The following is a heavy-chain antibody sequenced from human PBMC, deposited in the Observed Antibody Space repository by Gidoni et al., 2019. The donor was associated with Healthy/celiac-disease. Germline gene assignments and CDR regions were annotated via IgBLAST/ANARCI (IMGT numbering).Heavy chain of an antibody. V-gene: IGHV5-51*01. CDR2: IYPGDSDT. Sequence: EVQLVQSGAEVKKPGESLKISCTGSGYSFTSYWIGWVRQMPGKGLEWMGIIYPGDSDTRYSPSFQGQVTISADKSISTAYLQWSSLKASDTAMYYCARTQPGSYTLWRNAADIWGQGTMVTVSS. D-gene: IGHD1-26*01. J-gene: IGHJ3*02. CDR3: ARTQPGSYTLWRNAADI. CDR1: GYSFTSYW.